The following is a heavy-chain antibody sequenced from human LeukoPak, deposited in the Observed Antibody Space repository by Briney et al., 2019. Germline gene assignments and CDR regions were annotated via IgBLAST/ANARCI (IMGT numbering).Heavy chain of an antibody. CDR1: GYSISSGYY. Sequence: SETLSLTCTVSGYSISSGYYWGWIRQPPGKGLEWIGSIYHSGSTYYNPSLKSRVTISVDTSKNQFSLKLSSVTAADTAVYYCARRFYYDRTDYWGQGTLVTVSS. D-gene: IGHD3-22*01. V-gene: IGHV4-38-2*02. CDR3: ARRFYYDRTDY. J-gene: IGHJ4*02. CDR2: IYHSGST.